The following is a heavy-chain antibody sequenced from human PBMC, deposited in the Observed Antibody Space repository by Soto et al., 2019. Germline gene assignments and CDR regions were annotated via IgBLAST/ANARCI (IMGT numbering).Heavy chain of an antibody. Sequence: PGGSLRLSCAASGFTFSGSAMHWVRQASGKGLEWVSRIRNKSNNYATAYAASVKGRFTISRDDSKNTTYLQMNSLKTEDTAVYYCTARYSREVMDVWGQGTTVTVSS. V-gene: IGHV3-73*01. CDR1: GFTFSGSA. D-gene: IGHD1-26*01. CDR2: IRNKSNNYAT. CDR3: TARYSREVMDV. J-gene: IGHJ6*02.